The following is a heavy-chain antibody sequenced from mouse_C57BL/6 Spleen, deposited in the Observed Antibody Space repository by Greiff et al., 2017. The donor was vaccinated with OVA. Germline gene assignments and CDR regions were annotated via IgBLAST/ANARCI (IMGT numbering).Heavy chain of an antibody. CDR2: ISSGGSYT. V-gene: IGHV5-6*01. Sequence: EVQLVESGGDLVKPGGSLKLSCAASGFTFSSYGMSWVRQTPDKRLEWVATISSGGSYTYYPDSVKGRFTISRDNAKNTLYLQMSSLKSEDTAMYYCARQLTGKGWFAYWGQGTLVTVSA. CDR3: ARQLTGKGWFAY. CDR1: GFTFSSYG. J-gene: IGHJ3*01. D-gene: IGHD4-1*01.